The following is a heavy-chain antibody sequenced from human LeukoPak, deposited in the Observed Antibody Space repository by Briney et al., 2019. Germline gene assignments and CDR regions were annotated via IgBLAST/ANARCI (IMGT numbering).Heavy chain of an antibody. D-gene: IGHD2-2*02. CDR2: ISAYNGNT. Sequence: ASVKVSCKASGYTFTSYGISWVRQAPGQGLEWMGWISAYNGNTNYAQKLQGRVTMTTDTSTSTAYMELRSLRPDDTAVYYCARADIVVVPAAIASDYWGQGTLVTVSS. V-gene: IGHV1-18*01. J-gene: IGHJ4*02. CDR3: ARADIVVVPAAIASDY. CDR1: GYTFTSYG.